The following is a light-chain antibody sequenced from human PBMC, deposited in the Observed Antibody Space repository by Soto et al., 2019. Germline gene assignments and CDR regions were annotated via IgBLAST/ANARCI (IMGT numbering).Light chain of an antibody. CDR1: SSDFGSYNL. J-gene: IGLJ1*01. CDR3: CSYAGSSTFYV. V-gene: IGLV2-23*01. Sequence: QSVRTQPASVSGSPGQSITISCPGNSSDFGSYNLVSWYQQHPGKAPKLMIYEGSKRPSGVSNRFSGSKSGNTASLTISGLQAEDEADYYCCSYAGSSTFYVFGTGTKVTVL. CDR2: EGS.